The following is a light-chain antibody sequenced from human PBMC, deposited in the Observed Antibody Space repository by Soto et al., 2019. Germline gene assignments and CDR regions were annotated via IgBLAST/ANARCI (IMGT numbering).Light chain of an antibody. CDR1: QSLVHSDGNTH. CDR3: MQGTQWPYT. CDR2: KVS. J-gene: IGKJ2*01. Sequence: DVVMTQSPLSLPVTLGQPASISCRSTQSLVHSDGNTHLNWFQQRPGQSPRRLICKVSNRDSGVPDRFSGSASGTDFTLKISRVEAEDVGVYYCMQGTQWPYTFGQGTKLEIK. V-gene: IGKV2-30*02.